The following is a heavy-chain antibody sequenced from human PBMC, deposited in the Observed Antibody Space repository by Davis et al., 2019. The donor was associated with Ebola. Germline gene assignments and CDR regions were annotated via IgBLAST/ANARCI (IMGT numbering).Heavy chain of an antibody. J-gene: IGHJ3*01. Sequence: GESLKIPCAASGFTFRSYTLNWVRQAPGQGLEWVSTISDSDTGHTHYADSVRGRFTISRDDSMNMIFLQMNSLRAGDTAVYYCARRFGYNIRDGFDVWGQGTLLTVSS. V-gene: IGHV3-23*01. CDR2: ISDSDTGHT. D-gene: IGHD5-24*01. CDR3: ARRFGYNIRDGFDV. CDR1: GFTFRSYT.